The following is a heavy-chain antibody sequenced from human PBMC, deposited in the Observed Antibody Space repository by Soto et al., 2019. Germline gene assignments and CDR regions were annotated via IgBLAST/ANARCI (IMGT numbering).Heavy chain of an antibody. CDR1: RGSISSGTNY. D-gene: IGHD3-16*01. J-gene: IGHJ4*02. CDR2: IYYSGST. V-gene: IGHV4-39*01. CDR3: ERHEGGWYFDS. Sequence: KASETLSLTCTVSRGSISSGTNYWAWIRQPPGKGLEWIANIYYSGSTFYNPSLKSRVTISLDTSKNQFSLKLRSVTAADTAVYYCERHEGGWYFDSCGQGTMATVYS.